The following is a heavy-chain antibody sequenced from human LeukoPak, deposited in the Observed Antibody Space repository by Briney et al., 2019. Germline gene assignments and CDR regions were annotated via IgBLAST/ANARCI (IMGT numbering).Heavy chain of an antibody. D-gene: IGHD2-15*01. Sequence: SETLCVTCTVSGGSISSSSYYWGWIRQPPGNALDWIGSSYYSGSTYYNPSLKSRVTISVDTSKNQFSLKLSSVTAVDTALYFRAKDGIGYCSGGSCYPGGFDPWGQGTLVTVSS. J-gene: IGHJ5*02. CDR2: SYYSGST. V-gene: IGHV4-39*02. CDR1: GGSISSSSYY. CDR3: AKDGIGYCSGGSCYPGGFDP.